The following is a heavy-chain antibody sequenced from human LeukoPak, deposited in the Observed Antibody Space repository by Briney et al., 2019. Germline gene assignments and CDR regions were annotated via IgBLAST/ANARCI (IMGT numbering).Heavy chain of an antibody. Sequence: GASVKVSCKASGYTFTSYAMHWVRQAPGQRLEWMGWINAGNGNTKYSQKFQGRVTMTRNTSISTAYMELSSLRSEDTAVYYCARGHHREDGLLQPLPDWGQGTLVTVSS. CDR3: ARGHHREDGLLQPLPD. J-gene: IGHJ4*02. CDR2: INAGNGNT. CDR1: GYTFTSYA. D-gene: IGHD2-15*01. V-gene: IGHV1-3*01.